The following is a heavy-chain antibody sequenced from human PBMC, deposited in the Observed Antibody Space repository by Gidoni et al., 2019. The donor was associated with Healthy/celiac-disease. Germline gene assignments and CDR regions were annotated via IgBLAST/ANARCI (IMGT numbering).Heavy chain of an antibody. Sequence: QLQLQESGPGLGTTAPTLSLTCTVSAGSIRIGGDYWSWIRQHPGKGLEWIGYIYYSGSTYYNPSLKSRVTISVDTSKNQFSLKLSSVTAADTAVYYCARSQGYCSSTSCPPHWFDPWGQGTLVTVSS. D-gene: IGHD2-2*01. CDR2: IYYSGST. J-gene: IGHJ5*02. V-gene: IGHV4-31*03. CDR1: AGSIRIGGDY. CDR3: ARSQGYCSSTSCPPHWFDP.